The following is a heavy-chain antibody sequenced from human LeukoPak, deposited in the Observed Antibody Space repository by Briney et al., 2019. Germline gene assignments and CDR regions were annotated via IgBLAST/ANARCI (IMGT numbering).Heavy chain of an antibody. J-gene: IGHJ4*02. D-gene: IGHD4-23*01. CDR3: ARVRYDYGGKDFDY. CDR2: INPNSGGT. V-gene: IGHV1-2*02. CDR1: GYTFTGYY. Sequence: ASVKVSCKASGYTFTGYYMHWVRQAPGQGLEWMGWINPNSGGTNYAQKFQGRVTMTRDTSISTAYMEVSRLRTDDTAVYYCARVRYDYGGKDFDYWGQGTLVTVSS.